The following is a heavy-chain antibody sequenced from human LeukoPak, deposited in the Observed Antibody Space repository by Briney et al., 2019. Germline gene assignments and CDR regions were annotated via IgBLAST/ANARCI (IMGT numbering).Heavy chain of an antibody. D-gene: IGHD3-10*01. CDR1: GGSVSGYY. V-gene: IGHV4-34*01. Sequence: NPSETLSLTCTVSGGSVSGYYWSWIRQPPGKGLEWIGEINHSGSTNYNPSLKSRVTISVDTSKNQSSLKLSSVTAADTAVYYCASNLWFGKSNWGQGTLVTVSS. J-gene: IGHJ4*02. CDR2: INHSGST. CDR3: ASNLWFGKSN.